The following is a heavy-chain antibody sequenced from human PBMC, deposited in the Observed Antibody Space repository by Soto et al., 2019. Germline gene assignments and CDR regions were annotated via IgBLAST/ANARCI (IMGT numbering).Heavy chain of an antibody. CDR1: GYTFTSYA. CDR2: INAGNGNT. D-gene: IGHD2-21*02. CDR3: ARSIVVVTALDY. V-gene: IGHV1-3*05. J-gene: IGHJ4*02. Sequence: QVQLVQSGAEEKKPGASVKVSCKASGYTFTSYAMHWVRQAPGQRREWMGWINAGNGNTKYSQKFQGRVTITRDTSASTAYMELSRLRSEDTAVYYCARSIVVVTALDYWGLGTLVTVSS.